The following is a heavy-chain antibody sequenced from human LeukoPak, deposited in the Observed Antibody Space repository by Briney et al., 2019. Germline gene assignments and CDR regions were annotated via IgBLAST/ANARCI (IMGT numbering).Heavy chain of an antibody. J-gene: IGHJ4*02. Sequence: GGSLRLSCAASGFTFSSYGMHWVRQAPGKGLEWVAFIRYDGSNKYYADSVKGRFTISRDNSKNTLYLQMNSLRAEDTAVYYCAKVASRVGATLDYWGQGTLVTVSS. CDR1: GFTFSSYG. D-gene: IGHD1-26*01. CDR3: AKVASRVGATLDY. V-gene: IGHV3-30*02. CDR2: IRYDGSNK.